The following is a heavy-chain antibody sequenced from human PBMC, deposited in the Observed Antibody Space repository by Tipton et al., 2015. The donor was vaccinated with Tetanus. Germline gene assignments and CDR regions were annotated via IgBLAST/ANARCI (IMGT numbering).Heavy chain of an antibody. CDR2: IYPSDGST. D-gene: IGHD1-26*01. J-gene: IGHJ3*01. CDR1: GYTFTHYY. V-gene: IGHV1-46*04. CDR3: ARDREAFDF. Sequence: QSGPEVKKPGASVKVSCKTSGYTFTHYYLHWVRQAPGQGLEWMGMIYPSDGSTSYAQKLQGRVTMTRDTPTSTVYMELGSLRSEDTAVYYCARDREAFDFWGQGTMVTVSS.